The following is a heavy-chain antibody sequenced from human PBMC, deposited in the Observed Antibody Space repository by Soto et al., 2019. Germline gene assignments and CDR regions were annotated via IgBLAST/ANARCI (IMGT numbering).Heavy chain of an antibody. J-gene: IGHJ4*02. D-gene: IGHD6-13*01. Sequence: SETLSLTCTVSGGSISSGDYYWGWIRQPPGKGLEWIGSIYYSGSTYYNPSLKSRVTISVDTSKNQFSLKLSSVTAADTAVYYCARYIADFDYWGQGTLVTVSS. V-gene: IGHV4-39*07. CDR3: ARYIADFDY. CDR1: GGSISSGDYY. CDR2: IYYSGST.